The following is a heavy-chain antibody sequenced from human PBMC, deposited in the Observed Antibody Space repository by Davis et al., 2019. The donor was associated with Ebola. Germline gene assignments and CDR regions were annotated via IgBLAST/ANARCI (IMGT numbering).Heavy chain of an antibody. CDR3: ARARPWAGYGMDV. CDR1: GGSFSGYY. J-gene: IGHJ6*02. V-gene: IGHV4-34*01. D-gene: IGHD3/OR15-3a*01. CDR2: INHSGST. Sequence: SETLSLTCAVYGGSFSGYYWSWIRQPPGKGLEWIGEINHSGSTNYNPSLKSRVTISVDTYKNQFSLKLSSVTAADTAVYYCARARPWAGYGMDVWGQGTTVTVSS.